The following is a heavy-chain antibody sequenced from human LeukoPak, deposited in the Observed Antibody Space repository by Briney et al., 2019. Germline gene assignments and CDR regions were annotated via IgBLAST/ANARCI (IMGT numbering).Heavy chain of an antibody. V-gene: IGHV3-48*01. CDR3: ARDRLGVEMSTINRFDY. CDR1: GFTFSSYS. J-gene: IGHJ4*02. Sequence: GGSLRLSCAASGFTFSSYSMNWVRQAPGKGLEWVSYISSSSSTIYYADSVKGRFTISRDNAKNSLYLQMNSLRAEDTAVYYCARDRLGVEMSTINRFDYWGQGTLVAVSS. CDR2: ISSSSSTI. D-gene: IGHD5-24*01.